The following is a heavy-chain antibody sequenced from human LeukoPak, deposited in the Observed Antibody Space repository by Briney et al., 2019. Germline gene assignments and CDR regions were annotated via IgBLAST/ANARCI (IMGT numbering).Heavy chain of an antibody. D-gene: IGHD6-19*01. CDR3: ARGLESSGKSGVDY. V-gene: IGHV4-39*07. CDR1: GGSISSSSYY. Sequence: SETLSLTCTVSGGSISSSSYYWGWIRQPPGKGLEWIGSIYYSGSTYYNPSLKSRVTISVDTSKNQFSLKLSSVTAADTAVYYCARGLESSGKSGVDYWGQGTLVTVSS. CDR2: IYYSGST. J-gene: IGHJ4*02.